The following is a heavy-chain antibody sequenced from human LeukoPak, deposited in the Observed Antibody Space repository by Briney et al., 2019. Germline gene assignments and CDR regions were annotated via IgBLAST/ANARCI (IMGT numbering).Heavy chain of an antibody. D-gene: IGHD2-2*01. Sequence: SETLSLTCTVSGGSISSYYWSWIRQPPGKGLEWIGYIYYSGSTNYNPSLKSRVTISVDTSKNQFSLKLSSVTAADTAVYYCARQAGYCSSTSCRSYYYYYMDVWGKGTTVTVSS. CDR3: ARQAGYCSSTSCRSYYYYYMDV. J-gene: IGHJ6*03. CDR2: IYYSGST. CDR1: GGSISSYY. V-gene: IGHV4-59*08.